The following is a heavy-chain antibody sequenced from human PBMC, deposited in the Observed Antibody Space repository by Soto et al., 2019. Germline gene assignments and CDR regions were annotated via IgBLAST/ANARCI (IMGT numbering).Heavy chain of an antibody. CDR2: IIPMFAAS. CDR3: ARGGIVAVPAALSSYHDYTNYRFDS. D-gene: IGHD2-15*01. CDR1: GGSFSDFA. J-gene: IGHJ4*02. V-gene: IGHV1-69*01. Sequence: QVQLVQSGAEVRKPGSSVKVSCGASGGSFSDFAFSWVRQAPGQGLEWMGGIIPMFAASKYAQRFQDRVTITADESTNTVYLALSSLTYDDTATYYCARGGIVAVPAALSSYHDYTNYRFDSWGQGTLVTVSS.